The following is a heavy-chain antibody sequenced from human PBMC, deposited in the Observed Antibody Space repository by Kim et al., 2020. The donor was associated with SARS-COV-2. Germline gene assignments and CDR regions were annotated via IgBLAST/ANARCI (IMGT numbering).Heavy chain of an antibody. D-gene: IGHD3-10*01. J-gene: IGHJ1*01. V-gene: IGHV4-59*13. CDR2: MYYSGSA. CDR1: DGSINTYY. Sequence: SETLSLTCNVSDGSINTYYWSWIRQPPGKGLEWIGYMYYSGSANYNPSLKSRVSISVDTSKNRISLHLSSVTAADTAVYYCARGGGYGSSFQHWGQGILV. CDR3: ARGGGYGSSFQH.